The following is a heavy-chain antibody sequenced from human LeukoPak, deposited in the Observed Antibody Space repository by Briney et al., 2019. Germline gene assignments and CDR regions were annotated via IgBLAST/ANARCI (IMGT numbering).Heavy chain of an antibody. CDR1: GYTFTGYY. CDR3: ARGGYSYGSGFDYYYYMDV. D-gene: IGHD5-18*01. CDR2: INPNSGGT. J-gene: IGHJ6*03. Sequence: ASVKVSCKASGYTFTGYYMHWVRQAPGQGREWMGRINPNSGGTNYAQKFQGRVTKTRDTSISTAYMELSRLRSDDTAVYYCARGGYSYGSGFDYYYYMDVWGKGTTVTVSS. V-gene: IGHV1-2*06.